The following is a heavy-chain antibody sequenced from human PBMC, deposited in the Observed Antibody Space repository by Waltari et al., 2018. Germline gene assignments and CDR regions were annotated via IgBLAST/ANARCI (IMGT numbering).Heavy chain of an antibody. Sequence: QVQLQQWGAGLLKPSETLSLTCAVYGGSFSGYYWSWIRQPPGKGLEWIGESSHSGTTNYNPSLTSRVTISLDTSKNQFSLKLSSVTAADTAVYYCARQEIIVEVTGDGFDIWGQGTMVTVSS. CDR2: SSHSGTT. J-gene: IGHJ3*02. D-gene: IGHD2-21*02. V-gene: IGHV4-34*01. CDR3: ARQEIIVEVTGDGFDI. CDR1: GGSFSGYY.